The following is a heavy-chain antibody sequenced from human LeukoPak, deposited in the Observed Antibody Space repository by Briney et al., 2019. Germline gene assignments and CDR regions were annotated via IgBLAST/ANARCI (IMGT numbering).Heavy chain of an antibody. Sequence: GGSLRLSCAASGFTFSTYGMNWVRQGPGKGLEWVPGISDSGGSTYYADSVKGRFTISRDNSENTLYLQMNSLRAEDTAVYYCANLHTVSTSVPWGQGTLVTVSS. D-gene: IGHD4-17*01. CDR2: ISDSGGST. V-gene: IGHV3-23*01. CDR1: GFTFSTYG. J-gene: IGHJ4*02. CDR3: ANLHTVSTSVP.